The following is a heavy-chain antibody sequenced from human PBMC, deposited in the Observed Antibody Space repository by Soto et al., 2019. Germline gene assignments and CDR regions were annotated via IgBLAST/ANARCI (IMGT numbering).Heavy chain of an antibody. Sequence: EVQLVDSGGALVQPGGSLRLSCAASGFTFSSYTMTWVRQAPGKGLEWVSSITSSGGAMYYADSVQGRFTVSRDNAKSSLYMQMNSLTAVDAAVYYCTKGWLDYWGQGSLVTVSS. J-gene: IGHJ4*02. CDR1: GFTFSSYT. D-gene: IGHD6-19*01. CDR2: ITSSGGAM. CDR3: TKGWLDY. V-gene: IGHV3-48*01.